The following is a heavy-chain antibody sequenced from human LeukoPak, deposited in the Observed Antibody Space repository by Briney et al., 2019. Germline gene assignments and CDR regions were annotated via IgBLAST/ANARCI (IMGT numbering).Heavy chain of an antibody. D-gene: IGHD2-15*01. CDR3: ARRKGRYCSGGSCYSSAYYYGMDV. CDR2: INHSGST. V-gene: IGHV4-34*01. CDR1: GGSFSGYY. Sequence: SETLSLTCAVYGGSFSGYYRSWIRQPPGKGLEWIGEINHSGSTNYNPSLKSRVTISVDTSKNQFSLKLGSVTAADTAVYYCARRKGRYCSGGSCYSSAYYYGMDVWGQGTTVTVSS. J-gene: IGHJ6*02.